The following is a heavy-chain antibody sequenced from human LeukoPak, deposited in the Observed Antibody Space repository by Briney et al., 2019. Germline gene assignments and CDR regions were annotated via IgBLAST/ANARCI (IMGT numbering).Heavy chain of an antibody. V-gene: IGHV4-4*02. CDR3: ARFHTRITMVRGVTFDP. Sequence: SETLSLTCAVSGGSISSSNWWSWVRQPPGKGLEWIGENYHSGSTNYNPSLKSRVTISVDTSKNQFSLKLSSVTAADTAVYYCARFHTRITMVRGVTFDPWGQGTLVTVSS. D-gene: IGHD3-10*01. CDR2: NYHSGST. CDR1: GGSISSSNW. J-gene: IGHJ5*02.